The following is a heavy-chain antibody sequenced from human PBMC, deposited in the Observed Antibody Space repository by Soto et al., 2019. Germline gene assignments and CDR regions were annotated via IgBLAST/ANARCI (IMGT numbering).Heavy chain of an antibody. CDR2: IYSGGST. CDR1: GFTVSSSY. J-gene: IGHJ4*02. Sequence: GGSLRLSCAASGFTVSSSYMSWVRQAPGKGLEWVSIIYSGGSTYYADSVKGRFTISRDNSKNTLYLRINSLRVEDTAVYYCARLGVAGPAAWGPGPRFTVS. CDR3: ARLGVAGPAA. V-gene: IGHV3-66*01. D-gene: IGHD2-2*01.